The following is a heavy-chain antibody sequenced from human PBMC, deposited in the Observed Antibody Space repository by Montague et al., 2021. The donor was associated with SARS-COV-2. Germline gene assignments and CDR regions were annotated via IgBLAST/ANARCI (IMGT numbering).Heavy chain of an antibody. V-gene: IGHV4-39*02. CDR1: GGSISSSSYH. Sequence: SETLSLTCTVSGGSISSSSYHWGWIRQPPGKGPEWIGSIYYSGTTFYXXXLRSRVTMSVDTSKNQFSLRLRSVTAADTAVFYCAREDAGDWYVDLWGRGTLVTVSS. CDR2: IYYSGTT. CDR3: AREDAGDWYVDL. J-gene: IGHJ2*01. D-gene: IGHD1-1*01.